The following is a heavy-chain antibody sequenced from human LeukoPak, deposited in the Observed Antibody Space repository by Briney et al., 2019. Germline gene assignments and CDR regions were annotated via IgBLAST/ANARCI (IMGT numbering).Heavy chain of an antibody. J-gene: IGHJ3*02. CDR3: ARSRYYGSKNDAFDI. D-gene: IGHD3-10*01. Sequence: GGSLRLSCAASGFTFSSYSMNWVRQAPGKGLEWVSSISSSSSYIYYADSVKGRFTISRDNAKNTLYLQMNSLRAEDTAVYYCARSRYYGSKNDAFDIWGQGTMVTVSS. V-gene: IGHV3-21*01. CDR2: ISSSSSYI. CDR1: GFTFSSYS.